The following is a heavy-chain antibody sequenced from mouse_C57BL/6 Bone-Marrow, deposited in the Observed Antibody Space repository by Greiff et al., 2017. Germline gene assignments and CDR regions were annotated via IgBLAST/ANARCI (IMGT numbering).Heavy chain of an antibody. V-gene: IGHV1-15*01. CDR3: TSTCYYGSSYYFDV. D-gene: IGHD1-1*01. CDR2: IDPETGGT. CDR1: GYTFTDYE. J-gene: IGHJ1*03. Sequence: VQLQQSGAELVRPGASVTLSCKASGYTFTDYEMHWVKQTPVHGLEWIGAIDPETGGTAYTQKFKGKAILTADTSSSTAYMELRSLTSEDSAVYYGTSTCYYGSSYYFDVWGTGTTVTVSS.